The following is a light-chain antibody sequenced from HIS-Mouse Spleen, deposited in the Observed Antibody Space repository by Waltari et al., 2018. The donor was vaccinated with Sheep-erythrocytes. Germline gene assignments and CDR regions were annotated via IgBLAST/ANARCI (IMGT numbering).Light chain of an antibody. Sequence: RVTITCRASQSISSYLNWYQQKPGKAPKLLIYAASSLQSGVPSRFSGSGSGTDFTLTISSLQPEDFATYYCQQSYSTPITFGQGTRLEIK. CDR1: QSISSY. J-gene: IGKJ5*01. CDR3: QQSYSTPIT. CDR2: AAS. V-gene: IGKV1-39*01.